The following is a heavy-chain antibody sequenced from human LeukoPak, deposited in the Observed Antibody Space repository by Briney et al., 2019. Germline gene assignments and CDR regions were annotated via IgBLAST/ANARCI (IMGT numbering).Heavy chain of an antibody. CDR3: ARRYDSSGYYNGLIQWYFDY. CDR1: AGSISSSSYY. CDR2: IYYSRST. V-gene: IGHV4-39*01. J-gene: IGHJ4*02. Sequence: SETLSPTYTVSAGSISSSSYYWAWIREPPGKGLEWFGSIYYSRSTHYTPSLKTPVTISVDTSKYQFSLKLSSVTTADTAVYYCARRYDSSGYYNGLIQWYFDYWGQGTLVTVPS. D-gene: IGHD3-22*01.